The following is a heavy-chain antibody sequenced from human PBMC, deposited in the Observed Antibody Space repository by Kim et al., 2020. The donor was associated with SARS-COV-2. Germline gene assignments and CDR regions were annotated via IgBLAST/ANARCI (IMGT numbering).Heavy chain of an antibody. Sequence: SETLSLTCTVSGGSISSYYWSWIRQSPGKGLEWIGYMYYSGSRDYNPSLKSRVTISVDTSKNQFSLKLNSVTAADTAVYYCARVVSLTGYSNGLWVDVWGQGTTVTVSS. V-gene: IGHV4-59*01. D-gene: IGHD5-18*01. J-gene: IGHJ6*02. CDR1: GGSISSYY. CDR3: ARVVSLTGYSNGLWVDV. CDR2: MYYSGSR.